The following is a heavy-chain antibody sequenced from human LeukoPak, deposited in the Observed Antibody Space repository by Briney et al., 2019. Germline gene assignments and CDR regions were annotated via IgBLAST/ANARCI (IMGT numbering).Heavy chain of an antibody. CDR2: ISGSGGDT. D-gene: IGHD2-2*01. CDR1: GFTFSSYA. J-gene: IGHJ4*02. V-gene: IGHV3-23*01. Sequence: GGSLRLSCAASGFTFSSYAMTWVRQAPGKGLEWVSAISGSGGDTYYADSVKGRFTISRDNSRHTLYLQMNTLKAEDTAVYYCAKRGCTSTTCPDIDYWGQGTLVTVS. CDR3: AKRGCTSTTCPDIDY.